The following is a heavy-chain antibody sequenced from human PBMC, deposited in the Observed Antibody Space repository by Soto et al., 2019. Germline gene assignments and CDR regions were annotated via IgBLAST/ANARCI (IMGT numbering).Heavy chain of an antibody. CDR3: ARGDGDFSGPDSFDI. CDR1: GDSIIRSF. J-gene: IGHJ3*02. Sequence: QVQLQESGPRLVKSSETLSLVCSVSGDSIIRSFWGWIWQSPGKGLQYIGYISDSAVTDYDPSLKSRVTISVDTSKNQFSLKLTSVTAADTAVYYCARGDGDFSGPDSFDIWGQGTMVTVSS. D-gene: IGHD3-10*01. V-gene: IGHV4-59*01. CDR2: ISDSAVT.